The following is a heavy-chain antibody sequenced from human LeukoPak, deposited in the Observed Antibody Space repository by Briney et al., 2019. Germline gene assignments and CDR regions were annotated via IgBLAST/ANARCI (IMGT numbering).Heavy chain of an antibody. J-gene: IGHJ4*02. V-gene: IGHV3-30*02. CDR1: GFTFSSYG. D-gene: IGHD4-17*01. CDR3: AKVRAMDYGYDY. Sequence: GGSLRLSCAASGFTFSSYGMHWVRQAPGKGLEWVAFIRYDGSNKYYADSVKGRFTISRDNSKNTPYLQMNSLRAEDTAVYYCAKVRAMDYGYDYWGQGTLVTVSS. CDR2: IRYDGSNK.